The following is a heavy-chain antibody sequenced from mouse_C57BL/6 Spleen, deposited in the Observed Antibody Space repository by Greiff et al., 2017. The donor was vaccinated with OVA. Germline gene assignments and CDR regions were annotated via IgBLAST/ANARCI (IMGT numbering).Heavy chain of an antibody. CDR2: INPSSGYT. D-gene: IGHD2-4*01. J-gene: IGHJ3*01. V-gene: IGHV1-4*01. CDR3: ARSIYYDYDVTY. CDR1: GYTFTSYT. Sequence: QVQLKESGAELARPGASVKMSCKASGYTFTSYTMHWVKQRPGQGLEWIGYINPSSGYTKYNQKFKDKATLTADKSSSTAYMQLSSLTSEDSAVYYCARSIYYDYDVTYWGQGTLVTVSA.